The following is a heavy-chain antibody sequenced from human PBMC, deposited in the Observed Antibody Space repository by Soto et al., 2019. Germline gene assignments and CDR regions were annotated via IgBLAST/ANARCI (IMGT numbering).Heavy chain of an antibody. J-gene: IGHJ5*02. CDR1: GGSLSSYY. D-gene: IGHD1-1*01. Sequence: PSETLSLTCTVAGGSLSSYYWSWIRQPPGKGLEWIGYIFYSGTAYYNPSLKSRPTISVDTSKNQFSLKLSSVTAADTAVYYCARTAYGTAYFDPWGQGSLVTVSS. CDR2: IFYSGTA. CDR3: ARTAYGTAYFDP. V-gene: IGHV4-59*08.